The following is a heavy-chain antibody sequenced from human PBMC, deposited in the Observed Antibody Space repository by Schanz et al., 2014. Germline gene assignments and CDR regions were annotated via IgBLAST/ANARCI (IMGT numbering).Heavy chain of an antibody. V-gene: IGHV4-59*01. J-gene: IGHJ4*02. CDR2: RDSSGST. Sequence: QVQLQESGPGLVKPSETLSLTCTVSGGSISSYYWSWIRQPPGKGLEWIGHRDSSGSTKYNPSLKSRVTISMDTSKNQISLRLRSVTEEDTAVYYCARDGLGADYWGQGTLVTVSA. CDR1: GGSISSYY. CDR3: ARDGLGADY.